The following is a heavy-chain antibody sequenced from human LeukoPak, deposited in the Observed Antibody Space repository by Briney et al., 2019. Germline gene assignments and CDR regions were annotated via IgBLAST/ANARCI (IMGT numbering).Heavy chain of an antibody. CDR3: ARGHSWYATHLHY. J-gene: IGHJ4*02. CDR2: ISYDGSNK. V-gene: IGHV3-30-3*01. Sequence: PGRSLRLSCAASGFTFSSYAMHWVRQAPGKGLEWVAVISYDGSNKYYADSVKGRFTISRDNSKNTLYLQMNSLRAEDTAVYYCARGHSWYATHLHYWGQGTLVTVSS. CDR1: GFTFSSYA. D-gene: IGHD6-13*01.